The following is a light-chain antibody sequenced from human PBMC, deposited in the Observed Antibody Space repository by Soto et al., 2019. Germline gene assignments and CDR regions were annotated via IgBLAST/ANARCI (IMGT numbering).Light chain of an antibody. CDR1: QSVSSSY. CDR3: QQYGSSPRA. CDR2: GAS. Sequence: EIVMTQSPGTLSLSPGERATLSCRASQSVSSSYLAWYQQKPGQAPRLLIYGASSRATGIPDRFSGSGSGTDFTLTISRLEPADFAVYYCQQYGSSPRAFGGGTKVEIK. J-gene: IGKJ4*01. V-gene: IGKV3-20*01.